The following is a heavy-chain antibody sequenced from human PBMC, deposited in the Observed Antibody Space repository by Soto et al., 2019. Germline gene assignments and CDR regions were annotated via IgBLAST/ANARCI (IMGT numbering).Heavy chain of an antibody. D-gene: IGHD1-26*01. J-gene: IGHJ4*02. CDR3: TKDQGNTVVGASRGFDH. V-gene: IGHV3-23*01. CDR2: ISGSGSGT. CDR1: GFTFSTYA. Sequence: VGPLRLSCAASGFTFSTYAMNWVRQAPGEGLEWLSLISGSGSGTYYADSVKGRFTISRDNSKNTLYLQMNSLRAEDTALYYCTKDQGNTVVGASRGFDHWGQGTLVTVSS.